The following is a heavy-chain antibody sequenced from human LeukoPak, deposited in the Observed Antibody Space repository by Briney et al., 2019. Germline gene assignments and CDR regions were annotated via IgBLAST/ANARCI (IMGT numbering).Heavy chain of an antibody. J-gene: IGHJ4*02. CDR1: GGSISSGGYY. CDR3: ARDPSHIVGARGYFDY. V-gene: IGHV4-61*08. CDR2: IYYSGST. Sequence: PSETLSLTCTISGGSISSGGYYWSWIRQHPGKGLEWIGYIYYSGSTNYNPSLKSRVTISVDTSKNQFSLKLSSVTAADTAVYYCARDPSHIVGARGYFDYWGQGTLVTVSS. D-gene: IGHD1-26*01.